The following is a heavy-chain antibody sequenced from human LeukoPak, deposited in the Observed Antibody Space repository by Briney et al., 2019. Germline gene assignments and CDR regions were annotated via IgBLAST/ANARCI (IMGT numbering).Heavy chain of an antibody. CDR3: ARLDDPYYFDY. CDR2: IYYSGST. Sequence: SETLSLTCTVSGGSISSSSYYWGWIRQPPGKGLEWIGSIYYSGSTYYNPSLKSRVTISVDTSKNQFSLKLSSVTAADTAVYYCARLDDPYYFDYWGQGTLVTVSS. V-gene: IGHV4-39*07. J-gene: IGHJ4*02. CDR1: GGSISSSSYY.